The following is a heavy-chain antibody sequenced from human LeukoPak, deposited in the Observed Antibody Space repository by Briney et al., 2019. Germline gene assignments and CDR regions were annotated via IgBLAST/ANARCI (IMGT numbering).Heavy chain of an antibody. V-gene: IGHV4-34*01. J-gene: IGHJ3*02. CDR2: INHSGST. D-gene: IGHD2-21*01. CDR1: GGSFSGYY. Sequence: SETLSLTCAVYGGSFSGYYRSWIRQPPGKGLEWIGEINHSGSTNYNPSLKSRVTISVDTSKNQFSLKLSSVTAADTAVYYCARGLLSGGANDAFDIWGQGTMVTVSS. CDR3: ARGLLSGGANDAFDI.